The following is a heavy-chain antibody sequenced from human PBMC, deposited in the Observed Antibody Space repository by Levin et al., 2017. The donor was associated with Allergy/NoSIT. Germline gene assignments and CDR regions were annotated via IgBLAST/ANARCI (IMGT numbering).Heavy chain of an antibody. J-gene: IGHJ4*02. CDR1: GFSFSSYS. D-gene: IGHD6-6*01. V-gene: IGHV3-48*01. CDR3: ARGPYSNSFDY. Sequence: SCAASGFSFSSYSMNWVRQAPGKGLEWVSYISSSSSTISYADSVKGRFTISRDNAKNSLYLQMNSLRAEDTAVYYCARGPYSNSFDYWGQGTLVTVSS. CDR2: ISSSSSTI.